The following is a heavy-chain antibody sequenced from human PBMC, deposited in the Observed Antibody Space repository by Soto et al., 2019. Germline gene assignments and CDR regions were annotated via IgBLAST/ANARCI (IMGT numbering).Heavy chain of an antibody. D-gene: IGHD3-22*01. CDR1: GFPFSGYA. Sequence: GSLGLACSVSGFPFSGYAMSWVRRAPGKGPEWVSSISGSGESTHYADYVKGRSTISRDNSKNTLYLQMNSLRAEDTAVYYCEKEGAVYYDSSPYDSWGQGTLVTVYS. CDR3: EKEGAVYYDSSPYDS. J-gene: IGHJ5*01. CDR2: ISGSGEST. V-gene: IGHV3-23*01.